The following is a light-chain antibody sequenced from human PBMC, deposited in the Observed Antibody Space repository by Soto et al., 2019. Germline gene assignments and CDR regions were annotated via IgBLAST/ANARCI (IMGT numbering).Light chain of an antibody. CDR3: SSYISSSTLV. CDR1: SSDVGGYNY. J-gene: IGLJ1*01. V-gene: IGLV2-14*01. Sequence: SVLTQPASVSGSPGQSITISCTGTSSDVGGYNYVSWYQQHPGKAPKLMIYEVSNRPSGVSNRFSGSKSGNTASLTISGLQAEDEADYYCSSYISSSTLVFGTGTNVTVL. CDR2: EVS.